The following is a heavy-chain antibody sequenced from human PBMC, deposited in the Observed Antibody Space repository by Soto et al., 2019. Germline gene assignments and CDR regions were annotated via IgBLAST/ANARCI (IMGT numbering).Heavy chain of an antibody. D-gene: IGHD6-6*01. Sequence: QVQLQESGPGLVKPSQTLSLTCTVSGDSISSGGHYWSWIRQHPGKGLEWIGYIYYSGTTYYNPSLSSRVAISVDTSKNQFSLKLSSVTAADTAVYYCAMSSLSARDFDYWGQGTLVTVSS. CDR2: IYYSGTT. V-gene: IGHV4-31*03. J-gene: IGHJ4*02. CDR3: AMSSLSARDFDY. CDR1: GDSISSGGHY.